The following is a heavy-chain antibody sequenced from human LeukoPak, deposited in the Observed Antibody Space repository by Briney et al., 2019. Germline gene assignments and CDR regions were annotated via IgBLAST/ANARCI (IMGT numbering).Heavy chain of an antibody. CDR2: ISAYNGNT. Sequence: ASVKVSCKASGYTFTSYGISWVRQAPGQGLERMGWISAYNGNTNYAQKLQGRVTMTTDTSTSTAYMELRSLRSDDTAVYYSARVLEDFGVPRGYYYYMDVWGKGTTVTVSS. CDR1: GYTFTSYG. J-gene: IGHJ6*03. D-gene: IGHD3-3*01. CDR3: ARVLEDFGVPRGYYYYMDV. V-gene: IGHV1-18*01.